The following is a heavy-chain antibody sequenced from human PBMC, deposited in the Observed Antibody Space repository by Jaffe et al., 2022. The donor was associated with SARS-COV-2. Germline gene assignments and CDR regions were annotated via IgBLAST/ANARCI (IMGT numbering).Heavy chain of an antibody. Sequence: QVQLVESGGGVVQPGRSLRLSCAASGFTFSSYGMHWVRQAPGKGLEWVAVIWYDGSNKYYADSVKGRFTISRDNSKNTLYLQMNSLRAEDTAVYYCARWGGDCSGGSCSDAFDIWGQGTMVTVSS. CDR2: IWYDGSNK. CDR1: GFTFSSYG. J-gene: IGHJ3*02. CDR3: ARWGGDCSGGSCSDAFDI. V-gene: IGHV3-33*01. D-gene: IGHD2-15*01.